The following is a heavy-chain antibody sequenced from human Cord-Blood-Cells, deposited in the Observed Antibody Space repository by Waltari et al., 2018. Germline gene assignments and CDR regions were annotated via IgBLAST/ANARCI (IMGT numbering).Heavy chain of an antibody. CDR1: GGSISSSSYY. J-gene: IGHJ4*02. Sequence: QLQLQESGPGLVKPSETLSLTCTVSGGSISSSSYYWGWIRQPPGTRLEWIGGIYYRGSTHHTPSLTICVTKSVDTSKHQFSLRLSSVTAADTAVYYCARDRGSSGWYGVGYYFDYWGQGTLVTVSS. D-gene: IGHD6-19*01. CDR3: ARDRGSSGWYGVGYYFDY. V-gene: IGHV4-39*01. CDR2: IYYRGST.